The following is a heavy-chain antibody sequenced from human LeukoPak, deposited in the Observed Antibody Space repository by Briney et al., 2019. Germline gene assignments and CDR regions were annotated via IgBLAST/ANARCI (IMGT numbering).Heavy chain of an antibody. CDR2: IKTDGSTT. V-gene: IGHV3-74*01. Sequence: GGSLRLSCAASGFTFSSFTMLWVRQAPGKGLVWVSRIKTDGSTTNYADSVKGRFVISRDNAENTLYLQINSLRAEDTAVYYCARGGDGSTYGLVYWGQGTLVTVSS. CDR1: GFTFSSFT. D-gene: IGHD5-18*01. J-gene: IGHJ4*02. CDR3: ARGGDGSTYGLVY.